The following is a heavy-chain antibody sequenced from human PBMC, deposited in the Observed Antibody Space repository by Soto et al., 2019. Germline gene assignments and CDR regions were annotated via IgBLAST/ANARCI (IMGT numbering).Heavy chain of an antibody. CDR3: ARGGAIPRITIFGVVKRAFDI. Sequence: AETLSLTCAVSGGSISSSNWWSWVRQPPGKGLEWIGEIYHSGSTNYNPSLKSRVTISVDKSKNQFSLKLSSVTAADTAVYYCARGGAIPRITIFGVVKRAFDIWGQGTMVTVS. J-gene: IGHJ3*02. CDR1: GGSISSSNW. V-gene: IGHV4-4*02. CDR2: IYHSGST. D-gene: IGHD3-3*01.